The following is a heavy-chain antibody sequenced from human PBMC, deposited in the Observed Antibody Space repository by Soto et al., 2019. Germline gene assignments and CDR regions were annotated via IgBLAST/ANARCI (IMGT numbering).Heavy chain of an antibody. V-gene: IGHV3-30*18. Sequence: QVQLVESGAGVVQPGKSLRLSCAASGFTFSSYDMHWVRQAPGKGLEWVAVISYYGSNIYYADSVKGRFTISRDNSKNTLYLQMNSLRAEDTAVYFCAKLVDKSVDDYWGQGTLVTVSS. CDR3: AKLVDKSVDDY. D-gene: IGHD2-21*01. CDR1: GFTFSSYD. J-gene: IGHJ4*02. CDR2: ISYYGSNI.